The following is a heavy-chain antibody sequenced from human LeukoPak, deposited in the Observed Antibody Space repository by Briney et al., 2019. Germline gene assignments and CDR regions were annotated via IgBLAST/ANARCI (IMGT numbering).Heavy chain of an antibody. V-gene: IGHV3-74*01. CDR2: VKGDGRTT. CDR3: ATVFDY. J-gene: IGHJ4*02. CDR1: GLTFSDFW. Sequence: GGSLRLSCVASGLTFSDFWMHWVRQPPGKGLVWVALVKGDGRTTIYADSVKGRFTISRDNAKNTVYLQMNSLRAEDSAVYYCATVFDYWGQGTLVTVSS.